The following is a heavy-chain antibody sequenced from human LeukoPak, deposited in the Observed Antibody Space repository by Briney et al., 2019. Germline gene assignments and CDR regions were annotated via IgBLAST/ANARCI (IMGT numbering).Heavy chain of an antibody. CDR3: ARPYGSGSYLDAFDI. V-gene: IGHV3-20*04. J-gene: IGHJ3*02. CDR1: GFTFDDYG. CDR2: INWNGGST. Sequence: GGSLRLSCAASGFTFDDYGMSWVRQAPGKGLEWVSGINWNGGSTGYADSGKGRFTISRDNAKNSLYLQMNSLRAEDTALYYCARPYGSGSYLDAFDIWGQGTMVTVSS. D-gene: IGHD3-10*01.